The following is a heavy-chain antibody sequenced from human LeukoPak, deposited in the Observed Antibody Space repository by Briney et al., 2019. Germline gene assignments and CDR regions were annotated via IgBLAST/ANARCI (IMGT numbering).Heavy chain of an antibody. CDR3: ATLLWCGGLLDL. CDR1: GFTFSSYS. J-gene: IGHJ2*01. D-gene: IGHD4/OR15-4a*01. Sequence: GGSLRLSCAASGFTFSSYSVNWVRQAPGKGLEWVSSISSSSSYIYYADSVKGRFTISRDNAKNSLYLQMNSLRAEDTAVYYCATLLWCGGLLDLRGRGTLVTVSS. CDR2: ISSSSSYI. V-gene: IGHV3-21*01.